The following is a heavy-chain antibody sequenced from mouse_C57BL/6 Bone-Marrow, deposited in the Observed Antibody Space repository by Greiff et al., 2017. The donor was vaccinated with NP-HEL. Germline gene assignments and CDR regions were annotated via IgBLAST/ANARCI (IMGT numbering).Heavy chain of an antibody. Sequence: QVQLQQSGPELVKPGASVKISCKASGYAFSSSWMNWVKQRPGKGLEWIGRIYPGDGDTNYNGKFKGKATLTADKSSSTAYMQLSSLTSEDSAVYFCARTAQAQAYWGQGTLVTVSA. V-gene: IGHV1-82*01. J-gene: IGHJ3*01. CDR3: ARTAQAQAY. CDR2: IYPGDGDT. CDR1: GYAFSSSW. D-gene: IGHD3-2*02.